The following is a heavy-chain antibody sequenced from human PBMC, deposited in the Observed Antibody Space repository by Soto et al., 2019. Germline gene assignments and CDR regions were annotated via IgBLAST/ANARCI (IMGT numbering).Heavy chain of an antibody. J-gene: IGHJ4*02. CDR2: INHSGST. Sequence: QVQLQQWGAGLLKPSETLSLTCAVYGGSFSGYYWSWIRQPPGKGLEWIGEINHSGSTNYNPSLKSRATISVDTSKNQFSLKLSSVTAADTAVYYCARGDMITFGGVIVIPSYFDYWGQGTLVTVSS. D-gene: IGHD3-16*02. CDR3: ARGDMITFGGVIVIPSYFDY. V-gene: IGHV4-34*01. CDR1: GGSFSGYY.